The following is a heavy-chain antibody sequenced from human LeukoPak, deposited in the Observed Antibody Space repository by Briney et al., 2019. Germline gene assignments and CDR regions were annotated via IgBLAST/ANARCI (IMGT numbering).Heavy chain of an antibody. CDR1: GYTFTSYD. V-gene: IGHV1-46*01. D-gene: IGHD3-10*01. CDR3: ARDSDPTYYFDSGPYHAY. J-gene: IGHJ4*02. Sequence: ASVKVSCKASGYTFTSYDINWVRQATGQGLEWMGIINPSGGSTSYAQKFQGRVTMTRDTSISTAYMELSRLRSDDTAVYYCARDSDPTYYFDSGPYHAYWGQGTLVTVSS. CDR2: INPSGGST.